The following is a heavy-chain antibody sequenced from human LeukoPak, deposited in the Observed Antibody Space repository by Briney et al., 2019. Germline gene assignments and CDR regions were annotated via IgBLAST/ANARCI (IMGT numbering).Heavy chain of an antibody. V-gene: IGHV5-51*01. J-gene: IGHJ4*02. CDR2: IYPGDSDT. CDR3: ARLAPLGYSSGWYPYYFDY. Sequence: GESLKISCKGSGYSFTSYWIGWVRQMPGKGLEWMGIIYPGDSDTRYSPSFQGQVTISADKSISTAYLQWSSLKASDTAMYYCARLAPLGYSSGWYPYYFDYWGQGTLVTVSS. D-gene: IGHD6-19*01. CDR1: GYSFTSYW.